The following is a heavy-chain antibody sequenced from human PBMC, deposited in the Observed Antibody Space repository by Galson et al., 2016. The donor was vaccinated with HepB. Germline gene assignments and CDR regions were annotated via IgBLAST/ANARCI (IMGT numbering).Heavy chain of an antibody. V-gene: IGHV3-23*01. CDR2: VSGHAGST. J-gene: IGHJ5*02. CDR3: AKANIIMVTLGIYLDT. Sequence: SLRLSCATSGFAFNTYAMNWVRQAPGKGLEWVAGVSGHAGSTYYADSVKGRFAISRDNSKNTLFLQMNGLRADDTAVYYCAKANIIMVTLGIYLDTWGPGTLVPVSS. CDR1: GFAFNTYA. D-gene: IGHD2/OR15-2a*01.